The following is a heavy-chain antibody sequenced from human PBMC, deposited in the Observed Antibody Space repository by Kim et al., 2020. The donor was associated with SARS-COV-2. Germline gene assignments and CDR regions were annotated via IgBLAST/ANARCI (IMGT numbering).Heavy chain of an antibody. V-gene: IGHV3-30*12. D-gene: IGHD1-26*01. CDR1: GFTFSRYG. CDR3: ARDQLELLARPFYGMDV. Sequence: GGSLRLSCAASGFTFSRYGMNWVRQAPGKGLEWVAVISHDGFHKYYGDSVKGRFTISRDNSKDTLYLQMNNLRAEDTAVYYFARDQLELLARPFYGMDV. CDR2: ISHDGFHK. J-gene: IGHJ6*01.